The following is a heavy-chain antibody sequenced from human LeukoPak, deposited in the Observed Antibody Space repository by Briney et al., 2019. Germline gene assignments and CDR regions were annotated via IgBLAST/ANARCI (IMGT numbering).Heavy chain of an antibody. CDR3: ARDRSTDTAMDAFDY. V-gene: IGHV3-21*01. CDR2: ISRGSSYI. D-gene: IGHD5-18*01. CDR1: GFTFSSYS. Sequence: GGSLRLSCAASGFTFSSYSMDWVRQAPGKGLEWVSSISRGSSYIYYADSVKGRFTISRDNAKNSLYLQVNSLRAEDTAVYYCARDRSTDTAMDAFDYWGQGTLVTVSS. J-gene: IGHJ4*02.